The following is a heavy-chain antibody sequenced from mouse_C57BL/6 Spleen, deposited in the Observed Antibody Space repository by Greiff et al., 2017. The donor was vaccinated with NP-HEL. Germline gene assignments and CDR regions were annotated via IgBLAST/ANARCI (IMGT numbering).Heavy chain of an antibody. CDR3: ARDQRYDYDALYAMDY. CDR1: GFTFSSYA. D-gene: IGHD2-4*01. Sequence: EVMLVESGGGLVKPGGSLKLSCAASGFTFSSYAMSWVRQTPEKRLEWVATISAGGSYTYYPDNVKGRFTISRDNANNNLYLQMSNLKSEDTAMYYCARDQRYDYDALYAMDYWGQGTSVTVSS. J-gene: IGHJ4*01. CDR2: ISAGGSYT. V-gene: IGHV5-4*01.